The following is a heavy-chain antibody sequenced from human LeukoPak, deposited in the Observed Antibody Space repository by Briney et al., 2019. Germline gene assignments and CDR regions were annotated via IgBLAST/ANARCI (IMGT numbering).Heavy chain of an antibody. CDR3: VKDRLGEAYGMDV. D-gene: IGHD3-10*01. CDR1: GFTFSSYG. J-gene: IGHJ6*04. CDR2: ISYDGSRR. Sequence: GRSLRLSCAASGFTFSSYGMHWVRQAPGKGLEWVAVISYDGSRRHYGDSVQGRFSISRDNSKNTLYLQMNSLRAEDTAVYYCVKDRLGEAYGMDVWGEGTTVTVSS. V-gene: IGHV3-30*18.